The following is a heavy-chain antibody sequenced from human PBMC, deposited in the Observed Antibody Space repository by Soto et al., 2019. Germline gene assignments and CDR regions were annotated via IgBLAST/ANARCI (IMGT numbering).Heavy chain of an antibody. CDR2: IYHSGST. CDR1: GGSISSGGYS. V-gene: IGHV4-30-2*01. J-gene: IGHJ5*02. CDR3: ARVIMVRGVKAWFDP. Sequence: TLSLTCAVSGGSISSGGYSWSWIRQPPGKGLEWIGYIYHSGSTYYNPSLKSRVTISVDRSKNQFSLKLSSVTAADTAVYYCARVIMVRGVKAWFDPWGQGTLVTVSS. D-gene: IGHD3-10*01.